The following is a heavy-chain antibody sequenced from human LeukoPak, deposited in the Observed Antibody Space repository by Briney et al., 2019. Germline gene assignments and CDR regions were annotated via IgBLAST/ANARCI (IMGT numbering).Heavy chain of an antibody. Sequence: WVRQSPGKGLEWVGSIYYSGSTDYNPSLKSRLTISVDTSKNQFSLKLSSVTAADSAVYYCARSIAVAGASPKDAFDIWGQGTMVTVSS. D-gene: IGHD6-19*01. V-gene: IGHV4-39*07. CDR3: ARSIAVAGASPKDAFDI. CDR2: IYYSGST. J-gene: IGHJ3*02.